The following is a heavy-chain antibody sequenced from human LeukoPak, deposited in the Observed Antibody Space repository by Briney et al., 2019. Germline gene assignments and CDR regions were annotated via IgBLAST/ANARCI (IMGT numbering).Heavy chain of an antibody. Sequence: GGSLRLSCAASGFTFGSYEMNWVRQAPGKGLEWVSYISGSGGTIFYSDSLKGRFTISRDNAKNSLYLQMNSLRAEDTAVYYCARDIATAGHLAFDYWGQGILVTVSS. V-gene: IGHV3-48*03. CDR3: ARDIATAGHLAFDY. CDR1: GFTFGSYE. CDR2: ISGSGGTI. J-gene: IGHJ4*02. D-gene: IGHD6-13*01.